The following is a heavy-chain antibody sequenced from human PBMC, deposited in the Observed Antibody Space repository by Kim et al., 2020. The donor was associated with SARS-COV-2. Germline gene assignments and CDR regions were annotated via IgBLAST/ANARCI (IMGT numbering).Heavy chain of an antibody. CDR3: ARAHYDNSGRHRTQPDY. CDR2: VNPNSGDT. V-gene: IGHV1-8*01. J-gene: IGHJ4*01. CDR1: GYNFTSYD. Sequence: ASVKVSCKASGYNFTSYDINWVRQATGQGLEWMGRVNPNSGDTGYAQNFQGRVTMTRNTSISTAYMELSSLESEDTAMYYCARAHYDNSGRHRTQPDYWG. D-gene: IGHD3-22*01.